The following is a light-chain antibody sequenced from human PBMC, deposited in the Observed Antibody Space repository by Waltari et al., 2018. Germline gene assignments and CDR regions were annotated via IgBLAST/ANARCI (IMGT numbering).Light chain of an antibody. J-gene: IGLJ3*02. CDR2: DGG. Sequence: HPEPGLAPRLVGFDGGARPPGIPERFSGSNSGNTATLIISRVEAGDEADYYCQVWDNGSDRSVFGGGTKLTVL. CDR3: QVWDNGSDRSV. V-gene: IGLV3-21*02.